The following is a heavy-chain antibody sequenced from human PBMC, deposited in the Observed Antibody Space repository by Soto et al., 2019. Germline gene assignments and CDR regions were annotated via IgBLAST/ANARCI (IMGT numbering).Heavy chain of an antibody. J-gene: IGHJ6*02. D-gene: IGHD3-16*02. CDR1: GGSISPYY. V-gene: IGHV4-59*01. CDR2: IYYSGST. Sequence: SETLSLTCTVSGGSISPYYWSWIRQPPGRGLEWIGYIYYSGSTNYNPSLKSRVTISVDTSKNQFSLKLSSVTAADTAVYYCARVAITVGGVIPVTYGLDVWGQGTTVTVSS. CDR3: ARVAITVGGVIPVTYGLDV.